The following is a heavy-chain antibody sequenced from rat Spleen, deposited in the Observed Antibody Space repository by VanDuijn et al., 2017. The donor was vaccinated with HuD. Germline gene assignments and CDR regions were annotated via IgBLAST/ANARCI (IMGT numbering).Heavy chain of an antibody. J-gene: IGHJ2*01. D-gene: IGHD1-11*01. Sequence: EVQVLESGGGLVQPGNSLKLSCATSGFTFSTAWMYWYRQFPEKRLEWVARIKAKSNNYATDYTESVKGRFTISRDDSKSSIYLQMNSLRSEDTATYYCARPPTYGGYNDYFDYWGQGVMVTVSS. CDR2: IKAKSNNYAT. V-gene: IGHV6-6*01. CDR3: ARPPTYGGYNDYFDY. CDR1: GFTFSTAW.